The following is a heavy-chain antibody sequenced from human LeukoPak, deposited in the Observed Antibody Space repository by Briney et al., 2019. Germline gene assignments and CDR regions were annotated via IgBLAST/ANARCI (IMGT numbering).Heavy chain of an antibody. Sequence: ASVKVSCKASGYTFTSYDINWVRQATGQGLEWMGWMNPNSGNTGYAQKFQGRVTITRNTSISTAYMELSSLRSEDTAVYYCARQRGKSGSYYASWFDPWGQGTLVTVSS. J-gene: IGHJ5*02. CDR1: GYTFTSYD. CDR3: ARQRGKSGSYYASWFDP. CDR2: MNPNSGNT. V-gene: IGHV1-8*03. D-gene: IGHD1-26*01.